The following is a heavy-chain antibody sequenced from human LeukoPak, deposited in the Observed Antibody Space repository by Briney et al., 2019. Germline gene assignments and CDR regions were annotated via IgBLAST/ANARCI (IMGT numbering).Heavy chain of an antibody. CDR1: GFSFSAYW. J-gene: IGHJ4*02. Sequence: GGSLRLSCAASGFSFSAYWMTWVRQAPGTGLEWVANINSAGSETYYVDPVKGRFSISRENAKNLVYLQMNSLRAEDTAVYHCARFGYVAAVDVWGQGTPVTVSS. D-gene: IGHD2-15*01. CDR3: ARFGYVAAVDV. CDR2: INSAGSET. V-gene: IGHV3-7*01.